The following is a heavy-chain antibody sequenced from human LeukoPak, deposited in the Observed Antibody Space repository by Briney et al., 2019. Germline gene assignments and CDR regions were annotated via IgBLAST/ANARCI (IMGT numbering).Heavy chain of an antibody. CDR2: ITSSSSSI. Sequence: GGSLRLSCVGPGYDFKRYSMNWFRKAPGKGLEWISYITSSSSSIFYAASVRGRFTISRDNAMNSMYLQMNSLRDEDTAVYYCTRGGSYFEKWGQGSLVTVTS. CDR3: TRGGSYFEK. D-gene: IGHD3-10*01. CDR1: GYDFKRYS. J-gene: IGHJ4*02. V-gene: IGHV3-48*02.